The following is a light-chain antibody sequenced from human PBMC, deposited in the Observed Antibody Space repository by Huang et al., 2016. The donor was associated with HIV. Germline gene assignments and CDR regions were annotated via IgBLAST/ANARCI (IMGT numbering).Light chain of an antibody. CDR2: DAS. J-gene: IGKJ4*01. CDR3: QQRSTCPVT. CDR1: QSVSSY. Sequence: EIVLTQSPATLSLSAGERATLSCRASQSVSSYLAWYQQKPVPAPRLLIYDASNRATGVPAMFSGSGSGTDFTLTISSLEPEDFALYYCQQRSTCPVTFGGGTRVEIK. V-gene: IGKV3-11*01.